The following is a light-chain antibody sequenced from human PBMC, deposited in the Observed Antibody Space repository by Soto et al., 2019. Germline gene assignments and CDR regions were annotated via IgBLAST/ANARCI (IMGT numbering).Light chain of an antibody. CDR2: AAS. CDR3: QKYNSAPLT. CDR1: QAIGVY. Sequence: EIHGTPVPSSPSASLGDKVTITCRANQAIGVYLAWFQQQPGKVPKLLIYAASALQSGVPSRFSGSGSGTDFTLTISSLQPEDIATYYCQKYNSAPLTFGGGTKVDIK. V-gene: IGKV1-27*01. J-gene: IGKJ4*01.